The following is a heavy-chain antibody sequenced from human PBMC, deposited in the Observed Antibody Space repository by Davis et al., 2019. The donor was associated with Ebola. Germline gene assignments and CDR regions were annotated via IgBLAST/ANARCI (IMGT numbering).Heavy chain of an antibody. Sequence: SETLSLTCTVSGGSISSYYWSWIRQPPGKGLEWIGYIYYSGSTNYNPSLKSRVTISVDKSKNPFSLKLSSVTAADTAVYYCARDQQWLAPGYFDYWGQGTLVTVSS. J-gene: IGHJ4*02. CDR2: IYYSGST. D-gene: IGHD6-19*01. CDR3: ARDQQWLAPGYFDY. CDR1: GGSISSYY. V-gene: IGHV4-59*12.